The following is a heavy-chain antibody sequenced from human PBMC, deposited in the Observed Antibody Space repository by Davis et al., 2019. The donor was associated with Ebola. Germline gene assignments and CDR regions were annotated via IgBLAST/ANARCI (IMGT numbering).Heavy chain of an antibody. V-gene: IGHV1-24*01. D-gene: IGHD6-6*01. CDR2: FDPEDGET. CDR1: GYTLTELS. CDR3: AKDSYSSSPGLVDY. Sequence: ASVKVSCKVSGYTLTELSMHWVRQAPGKGLEWMGGFDPEDGETIYAQKFQGRVTMTEDTSTDTAYMELSSLRAEDTALYYCAKDSYSSSPGLVDYWGQGTLVTVSS. J-gene: IGHJ4*02.